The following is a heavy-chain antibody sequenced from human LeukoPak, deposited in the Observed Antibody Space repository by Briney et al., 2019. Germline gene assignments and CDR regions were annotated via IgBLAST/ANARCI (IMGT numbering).Heavy chain of an antibody. CDR2: ISSSSSTI. D-gene: IGHD3-10*01. CDR1: GFTFSSYS. Sequence: GGSLRLSCAASGFTFSSYSMNWVRQAPGKGLEWVSYISSSSSTIYYADSVKGRFTISRDNAKNSLYLQMNSLRAEDTAVYYCARASRSVVRGARKFDYWGQGTLVTVSS. CDR3: ARASRSVVRGARKFDY. J-gene: IGHJ4*02. V-gene: IGHV3-48*01.